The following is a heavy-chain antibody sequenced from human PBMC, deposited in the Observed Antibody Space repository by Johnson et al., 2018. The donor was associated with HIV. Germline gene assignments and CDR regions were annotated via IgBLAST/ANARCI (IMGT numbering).Heavy chain of an antibody. J-gene: IGHJ3*02. CDR2: LSYDGSNK. V-gene: IGHV3-30*14. D-gene: IGHD7-27*01. CDR1: GFTFSSYA. Sequence: QMQLVESGGGVVQPGRSLRLSCAASGFTFSSYAMHWVRQAPGKGLEWVAVLSYDGSNKFYADSVTGRFTITRDSSTDTLYLQMNSLRAEDTAVYYCASRTGWDAFDSWGQGTLVTVSS. CDR3: ASRTGWDAFDS.